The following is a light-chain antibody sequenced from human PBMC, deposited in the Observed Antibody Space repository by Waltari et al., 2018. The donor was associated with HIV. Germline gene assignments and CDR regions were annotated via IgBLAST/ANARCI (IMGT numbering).Light chain of an antibody. J-gene: IGLJ2*01. CDR3: SSYTSSTRV. Sequence: QSALTQPASVSGSPGQSITISCTGTSSDVGGYNYVSWYQQHPGKAPKLMIYEVSKRPSGVSNRFSGPKSGNTASLTISGLQAEDEADYYCSSYTSSTRVFGGGTKLTVL. V-gene: IGLV2-14*01. CDR1: SSDVGGYNY. CDR2: EVS.